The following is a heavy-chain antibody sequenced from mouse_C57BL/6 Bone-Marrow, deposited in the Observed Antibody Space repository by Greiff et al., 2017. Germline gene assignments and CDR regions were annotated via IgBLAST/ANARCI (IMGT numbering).Heavy chain of an antibody. CDR3: ARWADYDRYFDV. Sequence: VQLQESGPELVKPGASVKISCKASGYTFTDYYINWVKQRPGQGLEWIGWIFPGSGSTYYNEKFKGKATLTVDKSSSTAYMLLSSLTSEDSAVECCARWADYDRYFDVWGTGTTVTVSS. J-gene: IGHJ1*03. CDR2: IFPGSGST. D-gene: IGHD2-4*01. V-gene: IGHV1-75*01. CDR1: GYTFTDYY.